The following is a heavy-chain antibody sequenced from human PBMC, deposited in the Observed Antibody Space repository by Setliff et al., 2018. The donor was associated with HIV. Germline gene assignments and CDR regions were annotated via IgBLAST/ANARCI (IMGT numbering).Heavy chain of an antibody. CDR2: IQPDDSDT. J-gene: IGHJ4*02. Sequence: PGASLKISCQGSGYTFTKYWIAWVRQMPGKGLEWMGIIQPDDSDTRYSPSFQGQVTISADKSISTAYLQWSSLKASDSAVFYCASGPRRVTTIGYYLDYWGQGTLVTVSS. CDR1: GYTFTKYW. CDR3: ASGPRRVTTIGYYLDY. V-gene: IGHV5-51*01. D-gene: IGHD4-17*01.